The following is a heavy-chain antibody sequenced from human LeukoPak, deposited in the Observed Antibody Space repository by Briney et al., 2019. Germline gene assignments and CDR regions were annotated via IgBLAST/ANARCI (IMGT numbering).Heavy chain of an antibody. CDR1: GCTFTSYD. Sequence: ASVKVSCKASGCTFTSYDINWVRQATGQGLEWMGWMNPNSGNTGYAQKFQGRVTMTRNTSISTAYMELSSLRSEDTAVYYCARVLGYCSSTSCFNWFDPWGQGTLVTVSS. D-gene: IGHD2-2*01. V-gene: IGHV1-8*01. CDR2: MNPNSGNT. CDR3: ARVLGYCSSTSCFNWFDP. J-gene: IGHJ5*02.